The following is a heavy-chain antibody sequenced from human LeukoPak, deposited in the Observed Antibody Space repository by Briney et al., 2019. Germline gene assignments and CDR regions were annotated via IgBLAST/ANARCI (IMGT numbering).Heavy chain of an antibody. CDR1: GFTFNSYA. Sequence: TGRSLRLSCAASGFTFNSYAMNWVRQAPGRGLEWVSVITDNGGGTYYADSVKGRFTISRDNSKNTLSLQMNSLRAEDTAIYYCVKDYNGSYDHWGQGTLVTVSS. CDR2: ITDNGGGT. J-gene: IGHJ5*02. D-gene: IGHD1-26*01. CDR3: VKDYNGSYDH. V-gene: IGHV3-23*01.